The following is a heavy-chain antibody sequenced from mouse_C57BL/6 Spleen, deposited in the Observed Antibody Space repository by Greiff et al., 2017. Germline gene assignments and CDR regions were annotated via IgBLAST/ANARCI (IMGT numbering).Heavy chain of an antibody. D-gene: IGHD2-1*01. Sequence: EVKVVESGGGLVQPKGSLKLSCAASGFSFNTYAMNWVRQAPGKGLEWVARIRSKSNNYATYYADSVKDRFTISRDDSESMLYLQMNNLKTEDTAMYYCVRHEVYYGNLAWFAYWGQGTLVTVSA. V-gene: IGHV10-1*01. J-gene: IGHJ3*01. CDR1: GFSFNTYA. CDR2: IRSKSNNYAT. CDR3: VRHEVYYGNLAWFAY.